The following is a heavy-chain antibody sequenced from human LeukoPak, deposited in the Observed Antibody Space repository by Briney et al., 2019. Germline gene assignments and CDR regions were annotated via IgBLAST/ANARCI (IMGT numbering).Heavy chain of an antibody. CDR2: IKQDGSEK. CDR3: ARGGGYAWDY. V-gene: IGHV3-7*01. D-gene: IGHD5-12*01. Sequence: GGSLRLSCATSGFTFTTYWMNWVRQAPGKGLEWVANIKQDGSEKYYVDSVKGRFTISRDNARNSLYLQMNSLRADDAAVYYCARGGGYAWDYWGQGTLVTVSS. J-gene: IGHJ4*02. CDR1: GFTFTTYW.